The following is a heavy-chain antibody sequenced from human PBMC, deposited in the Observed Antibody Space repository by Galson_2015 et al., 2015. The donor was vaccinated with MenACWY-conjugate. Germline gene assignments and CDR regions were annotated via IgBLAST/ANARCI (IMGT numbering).Heavy chain of an antibody. CDR1: GYTFTSYA. CDR2: IDTDTGSP. D-gene: IGHD2-2*01. V-gene: IGHV7-4-1*02. CDR3: ARDPYWCSPSCFDSSSGIGP. J-gene: IGHJ5*02. Sequence: SVKVSCKASGYTFTSYAIHWVRQAPGQGLEWMGWIDTDTGSPTYAQGFAGRFVLSLDTSVNTAYLQISRLKVEDTAVYYCARDPYWCSPSCFDSSSGIGPWGQGTLVTVSS.